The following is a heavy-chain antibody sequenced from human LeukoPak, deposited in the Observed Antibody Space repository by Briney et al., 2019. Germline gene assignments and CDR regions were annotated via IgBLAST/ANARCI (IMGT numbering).Heavy chain of an antibody. V-gene: IGHV4-39*07. CDR2: IYYSGST. J-gene: IGHJ4*02. D-gene: IGHD6-19*01. CDR1: GASISSSTDY. Sequence: SETLSLTCTVSGASISSSTDYWGWIRQPPGKGLEWIANIYYSGSTYYNPSLKSRVTISVDTSKNQFSLKLSSVTAADTAVYYCASSSGWYTYLFDYWGQGTLVTVSS. CDR3: ASSSGWYTYLFDY.